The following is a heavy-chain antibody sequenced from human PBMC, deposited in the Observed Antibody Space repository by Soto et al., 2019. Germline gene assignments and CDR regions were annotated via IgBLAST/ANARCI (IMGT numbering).Heavy chain of an antibody. CDR2: ISSSSYI. V-gene: IGHV3-21*01. Sequence: GGSLRLSCAASGFTFSSYSMNWVRQAPGKGLEWVSSISSSSYIYYADSVKGRFTISGDNAKNSLYLQMNSLRAEDTAVYYCARDLYASSWFDPWGQGTLVTVSS. D-gene: IGHD2-8*01. J-gene: IGHJ5*02. CDR1: GFTFSSYS. CDR3: ARDLYASSWFDP.